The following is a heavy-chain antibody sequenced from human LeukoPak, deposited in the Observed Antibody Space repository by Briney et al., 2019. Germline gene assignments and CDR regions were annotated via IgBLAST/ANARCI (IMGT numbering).Heavy chain of an antibody. V-gene: IGHV3-21*01. CDR3: ASSVDTAMGRLDY. J-gene: IGHJ4*02. CDR1: GFTFSSYS. D-gene: IGHD5-18*01. CDR2: ISSSSSYI. Sequence: GGSLRLSCAASGFTFSSYSMNWVRHAPGKGLEWVSSISSSSSYIYYADSVKGRFTISRDNAKNSLYLQMNSLRAEDTAVYYCASSVDTAMGRLDYWGQGTLVTVSS.